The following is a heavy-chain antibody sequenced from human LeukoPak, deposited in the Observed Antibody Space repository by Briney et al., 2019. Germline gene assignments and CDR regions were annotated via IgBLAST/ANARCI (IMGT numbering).Heavy chain of an antibody. J-gene: IGHJ6*02. CDR1: GGSFTGYY. Sequence: SETLSLTSAVYGGSFTGYYWSWIRQPPGNGLEGTGYIYSSGSTYYNPSPKSRVTLSVDTSKNQRSLKLSSVTAADTAVYYCAREAPSDGMDVWGQGTTVTVAS. CDR3: AREAPSDGMDV. CDR2: IYSSGST. V-gene: IGHV4-34*09.